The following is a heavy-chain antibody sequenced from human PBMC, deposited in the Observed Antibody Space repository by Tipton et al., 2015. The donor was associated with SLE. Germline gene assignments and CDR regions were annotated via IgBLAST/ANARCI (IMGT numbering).Heavy chain of an antibody. Sequence: SLRLSCAASGFTYSGYAMYWVRQAPGKGLEWVAFIRADGSNKDYADSVKGRFTISRDNSKNTLYLQMNSLRAEDTAVYYCAKDSSGSYSAFDIWGQGTMVTVSS. D-gene: IGHD1-26*01. CDR1: GFTYSGYA. J-gene: IGHJ3*02. V-gene: IGHV3-33*07. CDR2: IRADGSNK. CDR3: AKDSSGSYSAFDI.